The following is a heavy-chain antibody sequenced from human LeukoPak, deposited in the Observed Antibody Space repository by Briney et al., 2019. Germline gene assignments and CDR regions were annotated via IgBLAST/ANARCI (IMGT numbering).Heavy chain of an antibody. CDR2: ISGSGGST. CDR1: GFTFSSYA. D-gene: IGHD2-2*01. V-gene: IGHV3-23*01. CDR3: AKGQNIVVVPAAKE. J-gene: IGHJ4*02. Sequence: GGSLRLSCAASGFTFSSYAMSWVRQAPGKGLEWVSAISGSGGSTYYADSVKGRFTISRDNSKNTLYLQMNSLRAEDTAVYYRAKGQNIVVVPAAKEWGQGTLVTVSS.